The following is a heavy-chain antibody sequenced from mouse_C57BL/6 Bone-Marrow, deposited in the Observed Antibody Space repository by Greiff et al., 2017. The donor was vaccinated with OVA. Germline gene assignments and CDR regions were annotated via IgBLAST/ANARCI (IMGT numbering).Heavy chain of an antibody. CDR3: TSLLYYEGGH. D-gene: IGHD2-4*01. J-gene: IGHJ2*01. V-gene: IGHV6-6*01. CDR1: GFTFSDAW. CDR2: IRNKANNHAT. Sequence: EVQLQESGGGLVQPGGSMKLSCAASGFTFSDAWMDWVRQSPEKGLEWVAEIRNKANNHATYYAESVKGRFTISREDSKSSVYLQMNSLRAEDTGIYYCTSLLYYEGGHWGQGTTLTVSS.